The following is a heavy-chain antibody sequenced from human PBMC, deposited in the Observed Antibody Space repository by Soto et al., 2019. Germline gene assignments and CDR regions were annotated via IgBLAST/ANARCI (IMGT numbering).Heavy chain of an antibody. CDR1: GFTFSSYA. V-gene: IGHV3-30-3*01. J-gene: IGHJ2*01. CDR2: ISYDGSNK. CDR3: ARKGEVVFDSYWYFDL. D-gene: IGHD3-16*01. Sequence: QVQLVESGGGVVQPGRSLRLSCAASGFTFSSYAMHWVRQAPGKGLEWVAVISYDGSNKYYADSVKGRFTISRDNSKNTLYLQMNSLRAEDTAVYYCARKGEVVFDSYWYFDLWGRGTLVTVSS.